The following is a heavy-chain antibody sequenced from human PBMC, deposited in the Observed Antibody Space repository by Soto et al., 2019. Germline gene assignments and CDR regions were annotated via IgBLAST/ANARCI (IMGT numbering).Heavy chain of an antibody. CDR1: GGSISSSNW. J-gene: IGHJ4*02. D-gene: IGHD3-22*01. Sequence: SETLSLTCAVSGGSISSSNWWSWVRQPPGKGLEWIGEIYHSGSTNYNPSLKSRVTISVDKSKNQFSLKLSSVTAADTAVYYCARGYDSSGYYFPLFDYWGQGTLVTVSS. CDR3: ARGYDSSGYYFPLFDY. CDR2: IYHSGST. V-gene: IGHV4-4*02.